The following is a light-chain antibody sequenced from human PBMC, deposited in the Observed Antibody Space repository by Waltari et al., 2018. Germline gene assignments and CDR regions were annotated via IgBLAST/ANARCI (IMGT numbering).Light chain of an antibody. Sequence: QSALTQPPSASGSPGQSVTISCTGTSSDVGAYNYVFWYQQHPGKAPKVLIYEVSRRPSGVPDRFSGSKSGNTASLTVSGRQAEDEADYYCSSYADNNKLIFGSGTKVTVL. J-gene: IGLJ1*01. CDR1: SSDVGAYNY. CDR3: SSYADNNKLI. CDR2: EVS. V-gene: IGLV2-8*01.